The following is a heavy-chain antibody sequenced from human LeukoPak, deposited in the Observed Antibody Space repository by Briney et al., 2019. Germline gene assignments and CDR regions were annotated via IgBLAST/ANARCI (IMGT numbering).Heavy chain of an antibody. D-gene: IGHD6-19*01. CDR1: GYAFTSYD. CDR2: ISAYNGNT. CDR3: ARGLPAIGLAFIAVAGETDY. Sequence: ASVKVSCKASGYAFTSYDISWVRQAPGQGFEWLGWISAYNGNTNYAQKLQGRVTMTTDTSTSTAYMELSSLRSEDTAVYYCARGLPAIGLAFIAVAGETDYWGQGTLVTVSS. J-gene: IGHJ4*02. V-gene: IGHV1-18*01.